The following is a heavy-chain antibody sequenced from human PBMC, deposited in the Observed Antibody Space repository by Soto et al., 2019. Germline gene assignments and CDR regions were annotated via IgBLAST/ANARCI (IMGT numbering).Heavy chain of an antibody. CDR3: ARSAAGSLGY. J-gene: IGHJ4*02. D-gene: IGHD6-13*01. CDR2: ISGGGLIT. Sequence: GSLRLSCAASGFTFSNYAMSWVRQAPGKGLEWVSSISGGGLITYYADSVRGRFTISRDNSRNTLYLQMNSLRAEDTAVYYCARSAAGSLGYWGQGTLLTGSS. V-gene: IGHV3-23*01. CDR1: GFTFSNYA.